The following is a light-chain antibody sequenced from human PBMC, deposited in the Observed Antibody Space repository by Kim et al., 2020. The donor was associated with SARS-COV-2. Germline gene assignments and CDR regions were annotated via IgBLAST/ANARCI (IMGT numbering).Light chain of an antibody. CDR1: KLGDRY. Sequence: SYELTQPPSVSVSPGQTASITCSGDKLGDRYACWYQQKPGQSPVLVMYQDTKRPSGIPERFSGSNSWNTATLTISGTQAMDEADYYCQAWDRSTDVVFGGGTKLTVL. V-gene: IGLV3-1*01. CDR2: QDT. CDR3: QAWDRSTDVV. J-gene: IGLJ2*01.